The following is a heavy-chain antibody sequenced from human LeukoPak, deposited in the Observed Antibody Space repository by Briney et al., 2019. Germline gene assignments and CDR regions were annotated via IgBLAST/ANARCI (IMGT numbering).Heavy chain of an antibody. CDR2: YDGSKK. CDR3: ARGGAARPNF. Sequence: GGSLRLSCAASGFTLSNFGMHWVRQAPGKGLEWVAYDGSKKYYPDSVKGRFAISRDNSKNTLYLQMNSLRDEDTAVYYCARGGAARPNFWGQGTLVTVSS. D-gene: IGHD6-6*01. CDR1: GFTLSNFG. V-gene: IGHV3-30*02. J-gene: IGHJ4*02.